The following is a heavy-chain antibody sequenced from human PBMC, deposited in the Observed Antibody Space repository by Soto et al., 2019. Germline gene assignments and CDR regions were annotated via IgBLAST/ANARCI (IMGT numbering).Heavy chain of an antibody. D-gene: IGHD2-8*01. J-gene: IGHJ6*04. CDR3: TRSRRSILMVYGFGGMDV. CDR2: ISGSGDGT. V-gene: IGHV3-23*01. CDR1: GFTVGSHA. Sequence: GWSLRLSCAASGFTVGSHAMSLVRQAPGKGLEWVSSISGSGDGTYYGDSVKGRFTISRDSSSSTLYLQMDNLRGEDTAVYFCTRSRRSILMVYGFGGMDVWGKGTTVTVS.